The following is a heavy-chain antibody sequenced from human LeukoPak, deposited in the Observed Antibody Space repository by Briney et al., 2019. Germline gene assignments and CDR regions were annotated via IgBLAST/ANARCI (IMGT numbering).Heavy chain of an antibody. CDR2: INHSGST. V-gene: IGHV4-34*01. J-gene: IGHJ6*02. CDR1: GGSFSGYY. Sequence: SETLSLTCAVYGGSFSGYYWSWIRQPPGKGLEWIGEINHSGSTNYNPSLKSRVTISVDTSKNQFSPKLSSVTAADTAVYYCARGKYSSSWYPYYYYGTDVWGQGTTVTVSS. CDR3: ARGKYSSSWYPYYYYGTDV. D-gene: IGHD6-13*01.